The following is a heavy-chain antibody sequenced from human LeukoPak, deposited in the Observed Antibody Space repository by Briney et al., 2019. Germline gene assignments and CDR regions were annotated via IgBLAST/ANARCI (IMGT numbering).Heavy chain of an antibody. D-gene: IGHD2-15*01. Sequence: SATLSLTCTVSGHSISSSRHYWGWIRQPPGKGLEWIGTIYYSGTTYYNPSLKSRVTISVDTAKNQFSLSLSSVTAADTALYYCYGYCGGGGCAGPTRYNWFDPWGQGTLVTVSS. V-gene: IGHV4-39*07. CDR2: IYYSGTT. CDR3: YGYCGGGGCAGPTRYNWFDP. J-gene: IGHJ5*02. CDR1: GHSISSSRHY.